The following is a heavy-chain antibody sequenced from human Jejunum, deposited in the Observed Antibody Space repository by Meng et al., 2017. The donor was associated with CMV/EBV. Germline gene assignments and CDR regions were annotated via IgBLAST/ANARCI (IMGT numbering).Heavy chain of an antibody. V-gene: IGHV3-74*01. CDR1: GFTFSSNW. CDR3: ARAGGYYDTSGLDY. CDR2: INGDGSTT. Sequence: EVQLVESGXNLVQPGGSPRLSWAASGFTFSSNWLHWVRQAPGKGLVWVSRINGDGSTTNYADSVKGRFTISRDIAKNILYLQMNSLRADDTALYYCARAGGYYDTSGLDYWGQGTLVTVSS. J-gene: IGHJ4*02. D-gene: IGHD3-22*01.